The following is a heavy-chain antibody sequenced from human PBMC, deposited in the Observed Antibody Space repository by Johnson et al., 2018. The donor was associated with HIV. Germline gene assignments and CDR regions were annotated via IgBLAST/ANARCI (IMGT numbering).Heavy chain of an antibody. CDR3: ARDKLNWGIGASDI. J-gene: IGHJ3*02. D-gene: IGHD3-16*01. CDR1: GFTFSSYA. V-gene: IGHV3-30*04. Sequence: VQLVESGGGVVQPGRSLRLSCAASGFTFSSYAMHWVRQAPGKGLEWVAVMSYDGSSKYYADSVKGRFTISRDNAKNSLYLQMNSLRDDDTALYYCARDKLNWGIGASDIWGQGTMVTVSS. CDR2: MSYDGSSK.